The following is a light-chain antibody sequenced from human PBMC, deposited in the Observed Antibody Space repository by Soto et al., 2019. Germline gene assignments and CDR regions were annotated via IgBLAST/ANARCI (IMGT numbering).Light chain of an antibody. V-gene: IGKV1-39*01. Sequence: DIEMSKTPSSLSASVEDSVIITCRASQSISNHLNWYQQKPGKAPKLLIFAASSLQSGVPSRFSGSRSGPDFTLTISSLQPEDFATYYCQQSYSSPPAFGQGTKVDIK. CDR3: QQSYSSPPA. J-gene: IGKJ1*01. CDR1: QSISNH. CDR2: AAS.